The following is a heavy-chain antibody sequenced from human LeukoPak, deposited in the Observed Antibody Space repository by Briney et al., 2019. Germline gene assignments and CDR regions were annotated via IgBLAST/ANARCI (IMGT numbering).Heavy chain of an antibody. CDR3: ARGAVGYDFWSGYYPLEYYFDY. J-gene: IGHJ4*02. Sequence: SETLSLTCTVSGGSISSSSYYWGWIRQPPGQGLEWIGSIYYSGSTYYNPSLKSRVTISVDTSKNQFSLKLSSVTAADTAVYYCARGAVGYDFWSGYYPLEYYFDYWGQGTLVTVSS. V-gene: IGHV4-39*01. CDR2: IYYSGST. D-gene: IGHD3-3*01. CDR1: GGSISSSSYY.